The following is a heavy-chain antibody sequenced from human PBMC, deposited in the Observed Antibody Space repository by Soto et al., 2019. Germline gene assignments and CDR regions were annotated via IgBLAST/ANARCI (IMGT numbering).Heavy chain of an antibody. V-gene: IGHV4-30-2*01. CDR2: IYHSGST. Sequence: QLQLQESGSGLVKPSQTLSLTCAVSGGSISSGGYSCSWIRQQPGKGLEWIGYIYHSGSTYYNPSRKSRVTRSVARSKNQFSLKLSSVTAADTAVYYCAAGGGLPRYYWGQGTLVTVSS. CDR1: GGSISSGGYS. CDR3: AAGGGLPRYY. D-gene: IGHD5-12*01. J-gene: IGHJ4*02.